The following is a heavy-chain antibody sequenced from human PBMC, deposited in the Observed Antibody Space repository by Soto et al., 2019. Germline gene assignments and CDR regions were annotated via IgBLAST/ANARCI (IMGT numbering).Heavy chain of an antibody. Sequence: PGGSLRLSCAASGFTFSSYETNWVRQAPGQGLEWVSIISSSGDGTYYVDSVKGRFTISRDNSRNTLNLQMNSLRAEDTAVYYCAKNGDFWSWGMDVWGQGTTVTVSS. J-gene: IGHJ6*02. CDR3: AKNGDFWSWGMDV. CDR2: ISSSGDGT. D-gene: IGHD3-3*01. CDR1: GFTFSSYE. V-gene: IGHV3-23*01.